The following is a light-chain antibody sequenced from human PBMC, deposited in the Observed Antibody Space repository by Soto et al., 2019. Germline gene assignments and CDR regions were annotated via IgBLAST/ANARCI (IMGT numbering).Light chain of an antibody. CDR2: KAS. Sequence: SQRAQSPSTVSGCVRYRVTITCRSTHTIISWLACYQQKPGKPPPLLLYKASTFKSGVPSRFSGSGSGTEFTPTTSSLQDDDFATYYCQHYNSYSEAFGQGTKVDIK. V-gene: IGKV1-5*03. J-gene: IGKJ1*01. CDR3: QHYNSYSEA. CDR1: HTIISW.